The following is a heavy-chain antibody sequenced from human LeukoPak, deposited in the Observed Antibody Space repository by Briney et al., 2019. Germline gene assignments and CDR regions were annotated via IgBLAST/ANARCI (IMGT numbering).Heavy chain of an antibody. V-gene: IGHV3-20*04. CDR2: INWNGGST. D-gene: IGHD2-21*02. J-gene: IGHJ4*02. CDR3: ARVVGMTYYFDY. Sequence: PGGSLRLSCAASGFTFDDYGLSWVRQAPGKGLGCVSGINWNGGSTGYADSVKGRFTISRDNATNSLYLQMNSLRAEDTALYYCARVVGMTYYFDYWGQGTLVTVSS. CDR1: GFTFDDYG.